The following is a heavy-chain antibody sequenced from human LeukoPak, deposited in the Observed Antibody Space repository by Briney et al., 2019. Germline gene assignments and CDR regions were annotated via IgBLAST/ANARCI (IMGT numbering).Heavy chain of an antibody. CDR1: GGTFSSYA. CDR3: AICSSSIGDYYYYYMDV. D-gene: IGHD6-6*01. CDR2: IIPIFGTA. J-gene: IGHJ6*03. Sequence: ASMKVSCKASGGTFSSYAISWVRQAPGQGLEWMGGIIPIFGTANYAQKFQGRVTITTDESTSTAYMELSSLRSEDTAVYYCAICSSSIGDYYYYYMDVWGKGTTVTVSS. V-gene: IGHV1-69*05.